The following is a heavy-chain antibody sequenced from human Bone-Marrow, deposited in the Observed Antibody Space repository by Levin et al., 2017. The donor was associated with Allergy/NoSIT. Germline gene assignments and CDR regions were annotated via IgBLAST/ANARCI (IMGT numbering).Heavy chain of an antibody. V-gene: IGHV3-21*06. CDR2: ISRDGRVI. Sequence: GESLKISCVGSGFTFETFSMNWVRQSPSKGLEWVTSISRDGRVIYDADPVKGRFTISRDNAKNSVYLQINSLRPEDAAVYYCARSQSITGTEDLKLMDVWGQGTTVTVSS. CDR1: GFTFETFS. J-gene: IGHJ6*02. D-gene: IGHD1/OR15-1a*01. CDR3: ARSQSITGTEDLKLMDV.